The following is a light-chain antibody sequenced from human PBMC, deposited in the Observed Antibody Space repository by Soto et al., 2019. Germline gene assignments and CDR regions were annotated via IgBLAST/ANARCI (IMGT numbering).Light chain of an antibody. V-gene: IGKV3-20*01. CDR3: QNFGDSPFT. CDR2: GAS. Sequence: EVVLMQSPDTLSLSPGERATLSCRASESISSHYIAWYQHKPGQAPRLLIFGASTSATGIPDRFSGSWSGTDFTLTISRLEPEDFAMYYCQNFGDSPFTFCPGTNVDIK. J-gene: IGKJ3*01. CDR1: ESISSHY.